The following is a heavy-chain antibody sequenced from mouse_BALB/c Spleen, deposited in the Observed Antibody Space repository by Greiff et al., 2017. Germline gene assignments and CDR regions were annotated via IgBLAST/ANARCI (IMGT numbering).Heavy chain of an antibody. Sequence: QVHVKQSGAELVRPGSSVKISCKASGYAFSSYWMNWVKQRPGQGLEWIGQIYPGDGDTNYNGKFKGKATLTADKSSSTAYMQLSSLTSEDSAVYFCARDGYFDYWGQGTTLTVSS. D-gene: IGHD2-3*01. V-gene: IGHV1-80*01. J-gene: IGHJ2*01. CDR3: ARDGYFDY. CDR2: IYPGDGDT. CDR1: GYAFSSYW.